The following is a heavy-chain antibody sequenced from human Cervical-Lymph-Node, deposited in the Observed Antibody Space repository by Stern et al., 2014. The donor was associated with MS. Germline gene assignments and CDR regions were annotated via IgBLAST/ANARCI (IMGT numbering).Heavy chain of an antibody. V-gene: IGHV3-9*01. CDR2: ISWTSAAI. Sequence: VQLVESGAGLVQPGRSLCLSCAASGFTFADYALHWVRPVPGRGLEWVSGISWTSAAIGYSGPVQGRFPISRDNAKNTLYLQMNRLRAEDTALYYCAKAPGGQFFYYYPMDVWGQGTTVTVSS. J-gene: IGHJ6*02. CDR3: AKAPGGQFFYYYPMDV. D-gene: IGHD3-16*01. CDR1: GFTFADYA.